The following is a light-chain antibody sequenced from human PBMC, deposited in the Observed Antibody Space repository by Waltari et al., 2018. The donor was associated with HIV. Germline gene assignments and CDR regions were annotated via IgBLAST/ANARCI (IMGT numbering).Light chain of an antibody. CDR1: ESFSTN. Sequence: ETVMTQSPATLSVFPGEKATLSCRASESFSTNLAWYQQKPGQAPRLLIYDASARATGVPARFSGSGSGTEFTLTISSLQSEDFAVYHCQQYDSGPLTFGQGTRVDI. CDR3: QQYDSGPLT. J-gene: IGKJ1*01. V-gene: IGKV3-15*01. CDR2: DAS.